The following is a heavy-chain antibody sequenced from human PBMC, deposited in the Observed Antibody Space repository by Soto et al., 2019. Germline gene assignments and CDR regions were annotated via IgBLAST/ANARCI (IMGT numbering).Heavy chain of an antibody. J-gene: IGHJ6*02. Sequence: ASVKVSCKASGYTFTSYYMHWVRQAPGQGLEWMGIINPSGGSTSYAQKFQGRVAMTRDTSTSTVYMELSSLRSEDTAVYYCARGPLTNYDFWSGSHAQYGMDVWGQGTTVTVSS. CDR2: INPSGGST. V-gene: IGHV1-46*01. CDR1: GYTFTSYY. D-gene: IGHD3-3*01. CDR3: ARGPLTNYDFWSGSHAQYGMDV.